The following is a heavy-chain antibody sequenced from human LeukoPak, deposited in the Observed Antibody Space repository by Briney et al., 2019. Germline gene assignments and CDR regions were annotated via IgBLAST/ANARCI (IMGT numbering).Heavy chain of an antibody. Sequence: GESLKISCRGSGYRFTSYWIGWVRPMPGKGLEWMGIIYPDDSDTRYSPSFQGQVTISADNSVSTAYLQWSSLKASDTAMYYCARSRNAYEYYFDYWGQGTLVSVSS. CDR3: ARSRNAYEYYFDY. D-gene: IGHD5-24*01. CDR2: IYPDDSDT. V-gene: IGHV5-51*01. J-gene: IGHJ4*02. CDR1: GYRFTSYW.